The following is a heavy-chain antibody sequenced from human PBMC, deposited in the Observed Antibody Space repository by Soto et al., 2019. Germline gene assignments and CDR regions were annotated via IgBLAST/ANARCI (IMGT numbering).Heavy chain of an antibody. CDR2: IFSGMGNT. CDR1: GFTINTYT. D-gene: IGHD2-15*01. J-gene: IGHJ4*02. Sequence: GGSLRLSCSASGFTINTYTMGWVRLAPGKGLEWVSTIFSGMGNTKYADSVSGRFSISRDNSKNILYLQMNSLGADDTAVYYCARDRQPDGIWTFDYWGRGSLVTVSS. CDR3: ARDRQPDGIWTFDY. V-gene: IGHV3-23*01.